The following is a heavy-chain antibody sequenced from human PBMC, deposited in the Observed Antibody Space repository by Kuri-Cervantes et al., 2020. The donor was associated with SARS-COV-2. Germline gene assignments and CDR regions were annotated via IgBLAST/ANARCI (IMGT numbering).Heavy chain of an antibody. J-gene: IGHJ4*02. CDR3: APSTGDNGY. CDR1: GFTFSSYW. V-gene: IGHV3-7*05. D-gene: IGHD7-27*01. Sequence: GESLKISCAASGFTFSSYWMSWVRQAPGKGLEWVANIKQDGSEKYYVDSVKGRFTISRDNAKNSLYLQMNSLRAEDTAVYYCAPSTGDNGYWGQGTLVTVSS. CDR2: IKQDGSEK.